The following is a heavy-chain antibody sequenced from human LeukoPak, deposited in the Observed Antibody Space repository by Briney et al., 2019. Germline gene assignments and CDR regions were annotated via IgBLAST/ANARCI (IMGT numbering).Heavy chain of an antibody. CDR3: AILVVPAAISAQDY. V-gene: IGHV4-34*01. J-gene: IGHJ4*02. Sequence: SETLSLTCAVYGGSFSGYYWSWIRQPPGKGLEWIGEIYHSGSTNYNPSLKSRVTISVDKSKNQFSLKLSSVTAADTAVYYCAILVVPAAISAQDYWGQGTLVTVSS. D-gene: IGHD2-2*02. CDR2: IYHSGST. CDR1: GGSFSGYY.